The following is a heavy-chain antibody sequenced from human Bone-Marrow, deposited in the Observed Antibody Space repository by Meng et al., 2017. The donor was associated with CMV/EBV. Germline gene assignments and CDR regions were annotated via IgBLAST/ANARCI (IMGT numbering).Heavy chain of an antibody. Sequence: ASVKVSCKASGYTFTGYYMHWVRQAPGQGLEWMGWINPNSGSTNYAQKFQGRVTMTRDTSISTAYMELSRLRSDDTAVYYCARSYDFWSGYYQINYYYGMDVWGQGTTVTVSS. V-gene: IGHV1-2*02. D-gene: IGHD3-3*01. J-gene: IGHJ6*02. CDR2: INPNSGST. CDR1: GYTFTGYY. CDR3: ARSYDFWSGYYQINYYYGMDV.